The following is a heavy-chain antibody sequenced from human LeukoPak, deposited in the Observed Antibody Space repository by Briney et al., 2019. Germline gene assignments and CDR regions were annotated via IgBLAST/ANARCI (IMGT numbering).Heavy chain of an antibody. CDR3: AKVSYSSGWYSGYAFHI. J-gene: IGHJ3*02. CDR2: ISWNSGSI. V-gene: IGHV3-9*01. CDR1: GSTFDDYA. Sequence: GGSLRRSCAASGSTFDDYAMHWVRQAPGKGLEWVSGISWNSGSIGYADSVKGRFTISRDNAKNSLYLQMNSLRAEDTALYYCAKVSYSSGWYSGYAFHIWGPETMVTVSS. D-gene: IGHD6-19*01.